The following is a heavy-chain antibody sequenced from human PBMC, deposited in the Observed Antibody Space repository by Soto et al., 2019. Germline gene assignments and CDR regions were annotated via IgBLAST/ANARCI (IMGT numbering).Heavy chain of an antibody. D-gene: IGHD2-8*01. V-gene: IGHV1-2*04. Sequence: ASVKVSCKASGYSFTDYHIHWVRQAPGQGLEWLGRINPKSGGTSTAQKFQGWVTMTTDTSISTASMELTRLTSDDTTIYYCARGDSTDCSNGVCSFFYNHDMDVWGQGTTVTVSS. J-gene: IGHJ6*02. CDR1: GYSFTDYH. CDR2: INPKSGGT. CDR3: ARGDSTDCSNGVCSFFYNHDMDV.